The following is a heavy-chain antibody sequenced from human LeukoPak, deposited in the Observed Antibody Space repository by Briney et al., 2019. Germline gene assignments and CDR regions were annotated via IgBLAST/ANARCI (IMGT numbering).Heavy chain of an antibody. CDR3: ARCGPGSTSCYNKGNIGMDV. Sequence: GASVKVSCKSSGYTFTSYAMHWVRQAPGQKLEWMGWINAGNGDTKYSQKLQGRVTITRDTSASTAYMELSSLRSEDTAVYYCARCGPGSTSCYNKGNIGMDVWGKGTTVTVSS. J-gene: IGHJ6*04. V-gene: IGHV1-3*01. CDR2: INAGNGDT. D-gene: IGHD2-2*02. CDR1: GYTFTSYA.